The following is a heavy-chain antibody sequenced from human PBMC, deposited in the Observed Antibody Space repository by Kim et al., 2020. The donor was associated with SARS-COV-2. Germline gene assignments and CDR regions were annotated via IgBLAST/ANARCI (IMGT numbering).Heavy chain of an antibody. CDR1: GGSVSSGSYY. D-gene: IGHD4-17*01. Sequence: SETLSLTCTVSGGSVSSGSYYWSWIRQPPGKGLEWIGYIYYSGSTNYNPSLKSRVTISVDTSKNQFSLKLSSVTAADTAVYYCARGQYGDYVSGVDYWGQGTLVTVSS. V-gene: IGHV4-61*01. CDR2: IYYSGST. CDR3: ARGQYGDYVSGVDY. J-gene: IGHJ4*02.